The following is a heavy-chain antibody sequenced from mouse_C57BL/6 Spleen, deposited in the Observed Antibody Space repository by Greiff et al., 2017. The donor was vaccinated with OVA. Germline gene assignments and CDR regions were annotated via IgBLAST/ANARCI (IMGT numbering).Heavy chain of an antibody. CDR3: ARVTTVDWYFDV. J-gene: IGHJ1*03. CDR1: GFTFSDYG. V-gene: IGHV5-17*01. CDR2: ISSGSSTI. Sequence: EVKLQESGGGLVKPGGSLKLSCAASGFTFSDYGMHWVRQAPEKGLEWVAYISSGSSTIYYADTVQGRFTISRDNAKNTLFLQMTSLRSEDTAMYYCARVTTVDWYFDVWGTGTTVTVSS. D-gene: IGHD1-1*01.